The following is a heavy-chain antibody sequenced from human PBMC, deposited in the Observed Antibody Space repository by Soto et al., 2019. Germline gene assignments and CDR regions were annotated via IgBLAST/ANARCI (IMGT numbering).Heavy chain of an antibody. CDR2: VYYTGST. Sequence: QVHLQESDPGLVKPSETLSLTCSVSGGSINNHYWSWIRQPPGKGLEWIGYVYYTGSTNYNPSLKSRVTMSVDTSKNQFSLNLTSLTAADTAIYYCARANWYSEYWGQGTLVTVSS. CDR3: ARANWYSEY. V-gene: IGHV4-59*11. D-gene: IGHD7-27*01. J-gene: IGHJ4*02. CDR1: GGSINNHY.